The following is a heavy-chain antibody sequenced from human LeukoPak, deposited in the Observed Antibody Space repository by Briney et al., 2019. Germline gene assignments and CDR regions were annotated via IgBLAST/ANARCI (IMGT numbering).Heavy chain of an antibody. CDR3: ARAHDDDYGELPYYFDY. Sequence: PSETLSLTCTVSGGSISNYYWSWLRQPPGKGLEWIGHIYYSGSTNYNPSLKSRVTISVDTSKNQFSLKLSSVTAADTAVYYCARAHDDDYGELPYYFDYWGQGTLVTVSS. V-gene: IGHV4-59*01. CDR1: GGSISNYY. CDR2: IYYSGST. D-gene: IGHD4-17*01. J-gene: IGHJ4*02.